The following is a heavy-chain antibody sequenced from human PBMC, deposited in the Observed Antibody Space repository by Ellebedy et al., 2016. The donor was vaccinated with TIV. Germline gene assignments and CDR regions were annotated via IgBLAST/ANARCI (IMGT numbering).Heavy chain of an antibody. D-gene: IGHD3-22*01. J-gene: IGHJ2*01. CDR3: ARYWNYYYSTGTEESYWYFDL. Sequence: GSLRLXXNVSGYSISRAYYWGWIRQPPGKRLEWIGSIYHSGSTYYNPSLKSRVTISVDTSKNQFSLRLTSVTAADTAVYYCARYWNYYYSTGTEESYWYFDLWGRGTLVTVSS. V-gene: IGHV4-38-2*02. CDR2: IYHSGST. CDR1: GYSISRAYY.